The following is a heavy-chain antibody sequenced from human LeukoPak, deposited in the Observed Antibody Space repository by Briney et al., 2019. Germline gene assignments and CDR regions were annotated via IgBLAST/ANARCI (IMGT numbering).Heavy chain of an antibody. V-gene: IGHV3-74*01. CDR2: INSDATST. CDR1: GFMLSSTW. CDR3: VRGSPGYSSSWHAY. Sequence: GGSLRLSCAASGFMLSSTWMHWVRQAPGKGLVWFSRINSDATSTSYADSVRGRFTISRDDAKNTMYLQMNSLRAEDTAMYYCVRGSPGYSSSWHAYWGQGTLVTVSS. D-gene: IGHD6-13*01. J-gene: IGHJ4*02.